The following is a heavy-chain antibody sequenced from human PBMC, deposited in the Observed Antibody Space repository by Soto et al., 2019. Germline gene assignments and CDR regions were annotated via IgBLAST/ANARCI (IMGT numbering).Heavy chain of an antibody. D-gene: IGHD3-10*01. CDR1: GFTFSSYA. CDR2: ITGSGVST. V-gene: IGHV3-23*01. J-gene: IGHJ4*02. CDR3: AKDYLWFGELSPAFDY. Sequence: GGSLRLSCAASGFTFSSYAMSWVRQAPGKGLEWVSSITGSGVSTYYTDSVKGRFTISRDNSKNTLYLQMNSLRVEDTAVYYCAKDYLWFGELSPAFDYWGQGTLVTVSS.